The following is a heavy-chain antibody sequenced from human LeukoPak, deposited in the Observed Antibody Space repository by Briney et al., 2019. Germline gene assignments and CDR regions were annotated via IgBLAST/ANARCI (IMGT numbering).Heavy chain of an antibody. V-gene: IGHV4-61*01. J-gene: IGHJ6*02. CDR3: AREYSSSWYDNYYYGMDV. D-gene: IGHD6-13*01. CDR1: GGSVSSGSYY. Sequence: PSETLSVTCTVSGGSVSSGSYYWSWIRQPPGKGLEWIGYIYYSGSTNYNPSLKSRVTISVDTSKNQFSLKLSSVTAADTAVYYCAREYSSSWYDNYYYGMDVWGQGTTVTVSS. CDR2: IYYSGST.